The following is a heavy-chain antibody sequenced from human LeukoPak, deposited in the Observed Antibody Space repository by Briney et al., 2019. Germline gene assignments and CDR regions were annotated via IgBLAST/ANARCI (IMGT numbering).Heavy chain of an antibody. V-gene: IGHV1-2*02. CDR2: INPNSGGT. CDR1: RYTFTGYY. D-gene: IGHD6-13*01. CDR3: ASLLAAAGSYYFDY. Sequence: ASVKVSCKASRYTFTGYYMHWVRQAPGQGLEWMGWINPNSGGTNYAQKFQGRVTMTRDTSISTAYMELSRLRSDDTAVYYCASLLAAAGSYYFDYWGQGTLVTVSS. J-gene: IGHJ4*02.